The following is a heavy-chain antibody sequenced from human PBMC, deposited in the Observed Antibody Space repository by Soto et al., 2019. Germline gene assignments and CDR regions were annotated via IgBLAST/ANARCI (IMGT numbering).Heavy chain of an antibody. CDR2: IIPIFGTA. V-gene: IGHV1-69*01. CDR1: GGTFSSYA. CDR3: ARDLNKFGVYASLPRDY. D-gene: IGHD2-8*01. J-gene: IGHJ4*02. Sequence: QVQLVQYRAEVKKPGSSVKVSCKASGGTFSSYAISWVRQAPGQGLEWMGGIIPIFGTANYAQKFQGRVTITADESTSTAYMELSSLRSEDTAVYYCARDLNKFGVYASLPRDYWGQGTLVTVSS.